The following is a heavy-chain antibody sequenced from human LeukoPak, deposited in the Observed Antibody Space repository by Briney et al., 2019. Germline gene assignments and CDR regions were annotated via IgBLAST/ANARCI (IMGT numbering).Heavy chain of an antibody. CDR2: IYYSGST. CDR1: GGSFSGYY. CDR3: ARRGAAGTAY. Sequence: SETLSLTCAVYGGSFSGYYWSWIRQPPGKGLEWIGSIYYSGSTYYNPSLKSRVTISVDTSKNQFSLKLSSVTAADTAVYYCARRGAAGTAYWGQGTLVTVSS. D-gene: IGHD2-21*02. J-gene: IGHJ4*02. V-gene: IGHV4-34*01.